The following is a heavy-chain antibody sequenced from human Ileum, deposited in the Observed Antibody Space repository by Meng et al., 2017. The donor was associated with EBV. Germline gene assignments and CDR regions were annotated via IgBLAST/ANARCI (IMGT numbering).Heavy chain of an antibody. J-gene: IGHJ4*02. Sequence: QGELQAAGPGVVKASGDPFLTLACSGASVSGSDWWRWGRRPPREGVGVIGEDIHSRGNNKHPALKGRVPITLAKAKNEVKLYLKFLTPGDKDVYFCARTSPHVWGLDYWGQGTLVTVSS. D-gene: IGHD3-16*01. V-gene: IGHV4-4*02. CDR2: DIHSRGN. CDR1: GASVSGSDW. CDR3: ARTSPHVWGLDY.